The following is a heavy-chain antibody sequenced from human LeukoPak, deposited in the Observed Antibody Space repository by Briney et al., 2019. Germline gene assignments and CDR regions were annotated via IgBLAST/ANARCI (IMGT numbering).Heavy chain of an antibody. J-gene: IGHJ4*02. CDR3: ARDAAKGYCGGGSCYGYYFDY. CDR2: IWNDGSTK. D-gene: IGHD2-15*01. CDR1: GFTFSSYG. Sequence: HGGSLRLSCAASGFTFSSYGMHWVRQAPGKGLEWVAIIWNDGSTKYYADSVKGRFTISRDNSQNTLYLQMNSLRAEDTAVYYCARDAAKGYCGGGSCYGYYFDYWGQGTLLTVSS. V-gene: IGHV3-33*01.